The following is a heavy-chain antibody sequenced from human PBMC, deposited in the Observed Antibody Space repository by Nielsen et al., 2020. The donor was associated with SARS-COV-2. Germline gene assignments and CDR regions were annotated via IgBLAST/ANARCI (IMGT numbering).Heavy chain of an antibody. CDR2: ISGSGGST. V-gene: IGHV3-23*01. Sequence: GESLKISCAASGFTFSSYAMSWVRQAPGKGLEWVSAISGSGGSTYYADSVKGRFTISRDNSKNTLYLQMSSLRAEDTAVYYCAKGLGWNAYWGQGTLVTVSS. J-gene: IGHJ4*02. CDR3: AKGLGWNAY. D-gene: IGHD6-19*01. CDR1: GFTFSSYA.